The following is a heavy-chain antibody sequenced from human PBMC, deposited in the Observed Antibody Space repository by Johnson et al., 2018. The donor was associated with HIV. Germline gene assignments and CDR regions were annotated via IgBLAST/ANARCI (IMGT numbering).Heavy chain of an antibody. CDR3: AKDHPQMATIVGAFDI. CDR2: IWYDGSNK. CDR1: GFTFSSYG. J-gene: IGHJ3*02. D-gene: IGHD5-24*01. V-gene: IGHV3-33*06. Sequence: QVQLVESGGGVVQPGGSLRLSCAASGFTFSSYGMHWVRQAPGKGLEWVAVIWYDGSNKYYADSVKGRFTISRDNSKNTLYLQMNSLRAEDTALYYCAKDHPQMATIVGAFDIWAQGTMVTFSS.